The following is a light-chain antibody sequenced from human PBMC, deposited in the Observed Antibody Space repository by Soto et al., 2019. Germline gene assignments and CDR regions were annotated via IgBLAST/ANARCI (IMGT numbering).Light chain of an antibody. Sequence: SYELTQPPSVSMSPGQTASITCSGDKLDNKYVAWYRQKPGQSPLLIIFQDDRRPSGIPERFSGSNPGNTATLTISGTQVMDEADYFCQAWDTSAVIFGGGTKLTVL. V-gene: IGLV3-1*01. J-gene: IGLJ2*01. CDR1: KLDNKY. CDR2: QDD. CDR3: QAWDTSAVI.